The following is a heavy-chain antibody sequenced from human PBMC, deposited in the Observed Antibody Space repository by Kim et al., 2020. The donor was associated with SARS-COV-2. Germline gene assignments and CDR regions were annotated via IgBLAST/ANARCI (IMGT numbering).Heavy chain of an antibody. J-gene: IGHJ6*02. Sequence: GGSLRLSCAASGFTFSSYGMHWVRQAPGKGLEWVAVISYDGSNKYYADSVKGRFTISRDNSKNTLYLQMNSLRAEDTAVYYCAKDGSVVAYYYYGMDVWGQGPTVTVSS. CDR2: ISYDGSNK. V-gene: IGHV3-30*18. D-gene: IGHD2-2*01. CDR3: AKDGSVVAYYYYGMDV. CDR1: GFTFSSYG.